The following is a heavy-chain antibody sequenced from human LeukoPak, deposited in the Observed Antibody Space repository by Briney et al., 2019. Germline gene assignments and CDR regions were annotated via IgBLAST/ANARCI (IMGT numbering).Heavy chain of an antibody. J-gene: IGHJ4*02. CDR2: INHSGST. CDR1: GGSFSGYY. Sequence: SETLSLTCAVYGGSFSGYYWSWIRQPPGKGLEWIGEINHSGSTNYNPSLKSRVTISVDTSKNQFSLKLSSVTAADTAVYYCAAAGRLSGYSSSWYDYWGQGTLVTVSS. CDR3: AAAGRLSGYSSSWYDY. V-gene: IGHV4-34*01. D-gene: IGHD6-13*01.